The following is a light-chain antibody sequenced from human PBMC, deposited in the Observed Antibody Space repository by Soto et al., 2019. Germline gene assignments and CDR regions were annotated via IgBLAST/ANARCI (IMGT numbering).Light chain of an antibody. J-gene: IGKJ4*01. CDR3: QQSNSYPLT. CDR1: QSVSSW. Sequence: DIQMTQSPSTLSSSLGDRATITCRASQSVSSWLAWYQQKPGKAPRLLIYDASSLDSGVPSRFSGSGSGTEFTLTISSQPHDVSASYCYQQSNSYPLTFGEGTKVEIK. V-gene: IGKV1-5*01. CDR2: DAS.